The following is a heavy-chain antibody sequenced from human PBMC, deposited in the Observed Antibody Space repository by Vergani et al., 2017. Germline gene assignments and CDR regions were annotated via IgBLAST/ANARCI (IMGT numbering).Heavy chain of an antibody. CDR3: AGSTVNDSPSAFDI. CDR2: ISSSSSYT. CDR1: GFTFSDYY. D-gene: IGHD1-1*01. V-gene: IGHV3-11*05. Sequence: QVQLVESGGGLVKPGGSLRLSCAASGFTFSDYYMSWIRQAPGKGLEWVSYISSSSSYTNYADSVKGRFTISRDNAKNSLYLQMNSLRAEDTAVYYCAGSTVNDSPSAFDIWGQGTMVTVSS. J-gene: IGHJ3*02.